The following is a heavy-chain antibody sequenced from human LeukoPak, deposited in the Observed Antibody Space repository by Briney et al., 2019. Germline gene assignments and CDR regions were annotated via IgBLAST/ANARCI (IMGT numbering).Heavy chain of an antibody. CDR2: IYYSGST. Sequence: PSETLSLTCTVSGGSISSSSYYWGWIRQPPGKGLEWIGSIYYSGSTYYNPSLKSRVTISVDTSKNQFSLKLSSVTAADTAVYYCARDLGPQTGILDYWGQGTLVTVSS. CDR1: GGSISSSSYY. D-gene: IGHD1-1*01. J-gene: IGHJ4*02. V-gene: IGHV4-39*07. CDR3: ARDLGPQTGILDY.